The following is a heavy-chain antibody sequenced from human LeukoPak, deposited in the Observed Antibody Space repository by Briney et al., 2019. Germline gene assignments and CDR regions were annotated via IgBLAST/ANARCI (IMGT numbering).Heavy chain of an antibody. CDR1: GGSFSGYY. J-gene: IGHJ4*02. Sequence: PSETLSLTCAVYGGSFSGYYWSWIRQPPGKGLEWIGEINHSRSTNYNPSLKSRVTISVDTSKNQFSLRLTSVTAADTAVYYCARQTGSGLFILPGGQGTLVTVSS. CDR2: INHSRST. CDR3: ARQTGSGLFILP. V-gene: IGHV4-34*01. D-gene: IGHD3/OR15-3a*01.